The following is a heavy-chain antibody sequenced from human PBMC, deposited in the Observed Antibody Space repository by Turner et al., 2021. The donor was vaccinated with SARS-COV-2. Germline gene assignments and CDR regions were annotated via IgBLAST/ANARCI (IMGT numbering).Heavy chain of an antibody. V-gene: IGHV4-34*01. CDR3: ARAGNCAGGSCYFDY. D-gene: IGHD2-15*01. Sequence: QVQLQEWGAGLLKPSETLSLTCAIYGWSFGGFYWSWIRQPLGQGLEGIAEFDHSGSTNTNPSLKSRVTISVDTSKNQFSPKLSSVTAADTAVYYCARAGNCAGGSCYFDYWGQGTLVTVSS. CDR2: FDHSGST. CDR1: GWSFGGFY. J-gene: IGHJ4*02.